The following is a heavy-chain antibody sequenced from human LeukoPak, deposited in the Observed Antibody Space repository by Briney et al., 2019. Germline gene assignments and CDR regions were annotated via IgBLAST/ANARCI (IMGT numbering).Heavy chain of an antibody. CDR1: GGTFSSYA. CDR3: ARAYDYGVQLGDY. Sequence: EASVKVSCKASGGTFSSYAISWVRQAPGQGLEWMGGIIPIFGTANYAQKFQGRVTITADESTSTAYMELSSLRSEDTAVYYCARAYDYGVQLGDYWGQGTLVTVSS. J-gene: IGHJ4*02. V-gene: IGHV1-69*13. CDR2: IIPIFGTA. D-gene: IGHD4-17*01.